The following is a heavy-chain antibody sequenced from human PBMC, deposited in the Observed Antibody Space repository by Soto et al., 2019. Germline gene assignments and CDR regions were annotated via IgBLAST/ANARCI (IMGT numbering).Heavy chain of an antibody. CDR1: GYSINSDYY. V-gene: IGHV4-38-2*01. CDR3: ARRGRPRERYFDP. CDR2: VYRTAIP. J-gene: IGHJ5*02. Sequence: SETLSLTCHVSGYSINSDYYWAWLRQPPGKGLEWIGSVYRTAIPLYNPSLKSRVSISVDMSKNQFSLNHTSVNAANTALYYFARRGRPRERYFDPWGQGXRVTVYS. D-gene: IGHD5-18*01.